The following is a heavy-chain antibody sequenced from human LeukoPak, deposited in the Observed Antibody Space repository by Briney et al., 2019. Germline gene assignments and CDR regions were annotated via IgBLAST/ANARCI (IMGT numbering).Heavy chain of an antibody. CDR2: IIPIFGTA. CDR3: ARVHGDYDYCGMDV. CDR1: GGTFSSYA. V-gene: IGHV1-69*01. D-gene: IGHD4-17*01. J-gene: IGHJ6*02. Sequence: SVKISCKASGGTFSSYAISWVRQAPGQGLEWMGGIIPIFGTANYAQKFQGRVTITADESTSTAYMELSSLRSEDTAVYYCARVHGDYDYCGMDVWGQGTTVTVSS.